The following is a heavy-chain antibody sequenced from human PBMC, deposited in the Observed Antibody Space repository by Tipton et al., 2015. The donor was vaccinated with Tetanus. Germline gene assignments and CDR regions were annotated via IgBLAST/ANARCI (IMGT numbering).Heavy chain of an antibody. CDR1: GGSFSGYY. J-gene: IGHJ6*02. Sequence: GLVKPSETLSLTCAVYGGSFSGYYWSWIRQPPGKGLEWIGEINHSGSTNYNPSLKSRVTISVDTSKNQFSRKLSSVTAADTAVYYCARGQELLSYYYGMDVWGQGTTVTVSS. CDR2: INHSGST. CDR3: ARGQELLSYYYGMDV. V-gene: IGHV4-34*01. D-gene: IGHD1-26*01.